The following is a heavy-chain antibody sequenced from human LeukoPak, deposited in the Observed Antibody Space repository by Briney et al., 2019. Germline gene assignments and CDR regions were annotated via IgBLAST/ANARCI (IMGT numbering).Heavy chain of an antibody. D-gene: IGHD3-10*01. CDR3: AKSNGYGLVDI. CDR2: IFHSGST. J-gene: IGHJ3*02. CDR1: SGSIFTSNW. Sequence: SETLSLTCAVSSGSIFTSNWWSWVRQPPGKGLEWIGQIFHSGSTSYSPSLKSRVTISLDTSRNQFSLKLTSVTAADTAVYYCAKSNGYGLVDIWGQGTMVTVSS. V-gene: IGHV4-4*02.